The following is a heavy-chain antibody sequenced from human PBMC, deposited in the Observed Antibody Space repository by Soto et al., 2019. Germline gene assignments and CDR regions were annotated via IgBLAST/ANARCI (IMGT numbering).Heavy chain of an antibody. V-gene: IGHV3-30*18. D-gene: IGHD5-18*01. J-gene: IGHJ5*02. CDR2: ISYDGSNK. CDR3: AKDGGAAMVTQWFDP. CDR1: GFTFSSYG. Sequence: QGQLVESGGGVVQPGRSLRLSCAASGFTFSSYGMHWVRQAPGKGLEWVAVISYDGSNKYYADSVKGRFTISRDNSKNTLYLQMNSLRAEDTAVYYCAKDGGAAMVTQWFDPWGQGILVTVSS.